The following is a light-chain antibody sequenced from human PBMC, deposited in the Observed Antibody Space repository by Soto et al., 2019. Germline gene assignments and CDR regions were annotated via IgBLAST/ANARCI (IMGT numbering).Light chain of an antibody. J-gene: IGLJ2*01. CDR1: SSNIGSNP. CDR3: AAWDDSLNGV. V-gene: IGLV1-44*01. CDR2: SNN. Sequence: SVLTQQPSASGTPGQRVTLSCSGSSSNIGSNPVNWYQQLPGTAPKLLIYSNNQRPSGVPDRFSGSKSGTSASLAISGLQSEDEADYYCAAWDDSLNGVFGGGTKLTVL.